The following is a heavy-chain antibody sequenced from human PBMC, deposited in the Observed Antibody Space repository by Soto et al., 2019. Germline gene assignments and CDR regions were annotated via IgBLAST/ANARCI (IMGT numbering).Heavy chain of an antibody. CDR3: AREGVHNYTEYYFDY. CDR2: ISGIRDYI. V-gene: IGHV3-21*06. Sequence: VGSVRLSCAASGFTFSYYPLHWVRRAPGKGLEWVSSISGIRDYIRYADSVKGRFTISRDNAKTSLYLQMNSLTAEDTAVYYCAREGVHNYTEYYFDYWGQGTRVTVS. CDR1: GFTFSYYP. D-gene: IGHD3-10*01. J-gene: IGHJ4*02.